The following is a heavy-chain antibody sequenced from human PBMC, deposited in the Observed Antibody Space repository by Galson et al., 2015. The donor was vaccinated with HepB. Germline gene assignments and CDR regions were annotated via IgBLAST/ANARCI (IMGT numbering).Heavy chain of an antibody. CDR1: GYTFTSYG. CDR3: ARSGVAMVRGVIDPSGFDP. Sequence: SVKVSCKASGYTFTSYGISWVRQAPGQGLEWMGWISAYNGNTNYAQKLQGRVTMTTDTSTGTAYMELRSLRSDDTAVYYCARSGVAMVRGVIDPSGFDPWGQGTLVTVSS. J-gene: IGHJ5*02. CDR2: ISAYNGNT. D-gene: IGHD3-10*01. V-gene: IGHV1-18*04.